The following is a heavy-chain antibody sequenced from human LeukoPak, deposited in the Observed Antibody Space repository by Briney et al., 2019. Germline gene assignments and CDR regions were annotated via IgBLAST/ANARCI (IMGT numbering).Heavy chain of an antibody. CDR1: GFTFSTYA. Sequence: GGSLRLSCAASGFTFSTYAMHWVRQAPGKGLEWVALISYDGSNKYHADSVKGRFTISRDNSKNTLYMQMNSLRAEDTAVYYCARDFGRFGEFLNYWGQGTLVTVSS. V-gene: IGHV3-30*04. J-gene: IGHJ4*02. CDR2: ISYDGSNK. D-gene: IGHD3-10*01. CDR3: ARDFGRFGEFLNY.